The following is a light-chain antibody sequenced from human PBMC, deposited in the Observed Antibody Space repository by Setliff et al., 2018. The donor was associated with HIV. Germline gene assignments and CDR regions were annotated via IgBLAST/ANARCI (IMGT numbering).Light chain of an antibody. Sequence: QSVLTQPAYVSGAPGQSITISCTGSATDVGNYESVSWYQHHPGEVPKLIIYDVNKRPSGISNRFSGSKTGNSASLTTSGLHTEDEADYYCCSYVSGDTWIFGGGTKVTVL. CDR2: DVN. CDR3: CSYVSGDTWI. J-gene: IGLJ2*01. CDR1: ATDVGNYES. V-gene: IGLV2-23*02.